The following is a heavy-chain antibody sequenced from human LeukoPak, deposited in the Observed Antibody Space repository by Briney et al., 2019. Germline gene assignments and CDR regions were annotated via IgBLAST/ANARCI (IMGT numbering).Heavy chain of an antibody. D-gene: IGHD1-26*01. V-gene: IGHV4-59*01. J-gene: IGHJ4*02. CDR3: ARGGGSPEF. CDR2: IYYSGST. Sequence: SETLSLTCTVSGGSIRSYYWSWIRQPPGEGLEGIGYIYYSGSTNYNTSLKRRVTISVDTSKSQFSLKLSSVTTADTAVYYCARGGGSPEFWGQGTQVTVSS. CDR1: GGSIRSYY.